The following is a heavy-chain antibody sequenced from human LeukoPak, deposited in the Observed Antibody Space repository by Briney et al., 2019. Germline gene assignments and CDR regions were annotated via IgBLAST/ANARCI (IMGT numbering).Heavy chain of an antibody. D-gene: IGHD6-19*01. CDR1: GDSFGSVTDY. CDR2: VDYSGGT. CDR3: AGERGEEYSSGWYTRDQNWFDP. V-gene: IGHV4-39*07. Sequence: PSETLFLTCTVSGDSFGSVTDYWAWIRQPPGKGLEWIASVDYSGGTYYNPSLESRVAISADMSKNQFSLKLTSVTGADTAVYYCAGERGEEYSSGWYTRDQNWFDPWGQGTLVTVSS. J-gene: IGHJ5*02.